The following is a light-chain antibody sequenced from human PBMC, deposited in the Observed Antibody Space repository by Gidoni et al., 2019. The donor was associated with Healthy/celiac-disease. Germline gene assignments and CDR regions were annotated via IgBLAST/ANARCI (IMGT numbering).Light chain of an antibody. CDR3: GTWDSSLSVWV. Sequence: QSVLTQPPSVSAAPGHKVTISFSGSSSNIGNNYVSWYQQLPGTAPKLLIYDNNKRPSGIPDRFSGSKSGTSATLGITGLQTGDEADYYCGTWDSSLSVWVFGGGTKLTVL. CDR1: SSNIGNNY. CDR2: DNN. V-gene: IGLV1-51*01. J-gene: IGLJ3*02.